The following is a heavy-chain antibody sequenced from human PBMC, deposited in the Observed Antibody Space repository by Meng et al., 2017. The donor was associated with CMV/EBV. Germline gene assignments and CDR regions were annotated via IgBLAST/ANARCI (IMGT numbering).Heavy chain of an antibody. V-gene: IGHV1-69*10. D-gene: IGHD2-15*01. CDR3: ARDAAREGVVVVAATPWFDL. CDR1: GGTFSSYA. CDR2: IIPILGIA. J-gene: IGHJ5*02. Sequence: SVKVSCKASGGTFSSYAISWVRQAPGQGLEWMGGIIPILGIANYAQKFQGRVTITADKSTSTAYMELSSLRSEDTAVYYCARDAAREGVVVVAATPWFDLWGQGTLVTVSS.